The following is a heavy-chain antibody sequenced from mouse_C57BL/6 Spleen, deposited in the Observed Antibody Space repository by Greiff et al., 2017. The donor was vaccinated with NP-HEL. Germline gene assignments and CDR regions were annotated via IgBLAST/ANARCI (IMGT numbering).Heavy chain of an antibody. CDR3: ARRYYGSSYVGAMDY. J-gene: IGHJ4*01. D-gene: IGHD1-1*01. CDR1: GYTFTSYW. Sequence: QVQLKQPGAELVMPGASVKLSCKASGYTFTSYWMHWVKQRPGQGLEWIGEIDPSDSYTNYNQKFKGKSTLTVDKSSSTAYMQLSSLTSEDSAVYYCARRYYGSSYVGAMDYWGQGTSVTVSS. V-gene: IGHV1-69*01. CDR2: IDPSDSYT.